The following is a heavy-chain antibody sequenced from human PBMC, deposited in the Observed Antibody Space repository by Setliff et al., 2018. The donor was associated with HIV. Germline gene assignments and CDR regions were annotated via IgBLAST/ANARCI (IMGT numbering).Heavy chain of an antibody. CDR2: ISGSGGSI. J-gene: IGHJ4*02. V-gene: IGHV3-23*01. CDR1: GFTFSSYW. CDR3: VRGTMVTSRGPFDF. D-gene: IGHD4-17*01. Sequence: PGGSLRLSCAASGFTFSSYWMSWVRQAPGKGLEWVSGISGSGGSIYYADSVKGRFTISRDNSKNTLYLQMNSLRAEDTAVFYCVRGTMVTSRGPFDFWGPGTLVTVSS.